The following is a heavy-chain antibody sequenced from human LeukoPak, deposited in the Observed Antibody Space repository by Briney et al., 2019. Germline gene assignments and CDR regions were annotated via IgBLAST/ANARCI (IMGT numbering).Heavy chain of an antibody. CDR1: NASISSYY. J-gene: IGHJ4*02. Sequence: SETLSLTCSVSNASISSYYWSWIRQSPGKGLEWIGYISNSGSTDYNPSLKSRVTISEDTSKNQFSLKLSSVTAADTAVYYCARHWGSCRGGDCYTFDCWGQGTLVTVSS. CDR2: ISNSGST. CDR3: ARHWGSCRGGDCYTFDC. V-gene: IGHV4-59*08. D-gene: IGHD2-21*02.